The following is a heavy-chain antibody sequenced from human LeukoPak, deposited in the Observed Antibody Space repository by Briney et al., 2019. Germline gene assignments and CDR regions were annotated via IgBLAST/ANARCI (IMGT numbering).Heavy chain of an antibody. J-gene: IGHJ4*02. V-gene: IGHV4-34*01. CDR3: ARGGKWIQLWCFDY. D-gene: IGHD5-18*01. Sequence: SETLSLTCAVYGGSFSGYYWSWIRQPPGKGLEWVGEINHSGSTNYNPSLKSRVTISVDTSKNPCSLKLSSVTAADTAVYYCARGGKWIQLWCFDYWGQGTLVTVSS. CDR1: GGSFSGYY. CDR2: INHSGST.